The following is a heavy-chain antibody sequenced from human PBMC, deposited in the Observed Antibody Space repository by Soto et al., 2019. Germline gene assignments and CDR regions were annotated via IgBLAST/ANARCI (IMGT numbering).Heavy chain of an antibody. J-gene: IGHJ3*02. Sequence: ASVKVSCRPSGYTFTSYDINWVRQAPGQGLEWMGWMNPNTGNTGYAQKFQGRVTMTRNTSISTAYMELSSLRSGDTALYYCARGKGNVDDAFDIWGQGTLVTVSS. D-gene: IGHD2-8*01. CDR2: MNPNTGNT. CDR1: GYTFTSYD. V-gene: IGHV1-8*01. CDR3: ARGKGNVDDAFDI.